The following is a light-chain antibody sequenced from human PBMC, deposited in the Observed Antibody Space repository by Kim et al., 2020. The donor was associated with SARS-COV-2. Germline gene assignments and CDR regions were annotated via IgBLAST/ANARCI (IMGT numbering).Light chain of an antibody. J-gene: IGLJ3*02. Sequence: QSALTQPRSVPGSPGQSVTISCSGTSSDVGGYKFVSWYQQHPGKVPKLIIYDVSKRPSGVPDRFSGSKSGNTASLTISGLQAEDEADYYCCSYAGSYIWVFGGGTQLTVL. V-gene: IGLV2-11*01. CDR1: SSDVGGYKF. CDR2: DVS. CDR3: CSYAGSYIWV.